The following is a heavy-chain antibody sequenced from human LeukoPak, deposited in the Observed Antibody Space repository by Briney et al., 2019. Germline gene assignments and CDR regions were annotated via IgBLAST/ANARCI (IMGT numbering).Heavy chain of an antibody. J-gene: IGHJ4*02. CDR1: GFTFSSYW. CDR3: ARDPVKWELLLDY. V-gene: IGHV3-7*01. CDR2: MNIDGSEK. D-gene: IGHD1-26*01. Sequence: GGSLRLSCAASGFTFSSYWMGWVRQAPGKRLEWVANMNIDGSEKYYADSVKGRFTIPRDNARNSVYLQMNSLRVEDTAVYYCARDPVKWELLLDYWGQGTLVTVSS.